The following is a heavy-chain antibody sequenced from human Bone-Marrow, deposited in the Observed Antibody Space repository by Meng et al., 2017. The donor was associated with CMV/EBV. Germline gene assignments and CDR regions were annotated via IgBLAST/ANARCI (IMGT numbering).Heavy chain of an antibody. CDR2: IYYSGST. D-gene: IGHD3-16*02. Sequence: GSLRLSCTVSGGSISSYFWNWIRQPPGKGLEWIGYIYYSGSTNYNPSLKSRVTISVDTSKNQFSLKLSSVTAADTAVYYCAREDGEYYDYVWGSYPYYYGMDVWGQGTTVTVSS. J-gene: IGHJ6*02. V-gene: IGHV4-59*12. CDR3: AREDGEYYDYVWGSYPYYYGMDV. CDR1: GGSISSYF.